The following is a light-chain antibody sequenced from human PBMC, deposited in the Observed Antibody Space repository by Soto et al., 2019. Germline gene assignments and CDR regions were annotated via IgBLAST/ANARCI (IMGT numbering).Light chain of an antibody. CDR1: QSISTY. Sequence: DIQMTQSPCSLSASVGDRVTITCRASQSISTYVNWYQQKPGKAPNLLIFGASRLQSGVPSRFSGSRSGTDFTLTISSLRPEDFATYFCQQSFSQPWTFGQGTKVEIK. J-gene: IGKJ1*01. CDR3: QQSFSQPWT. CDR2: GAS. V-gene: IGKV1-39*01.